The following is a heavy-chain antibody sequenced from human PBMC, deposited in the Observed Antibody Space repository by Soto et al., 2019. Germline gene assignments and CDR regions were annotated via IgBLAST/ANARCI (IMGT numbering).Heavy chain of an antibody. CDR3: ARGIQYYDYIWGSYRHPPSFDY. CDR2: IYYSGST. CDR1: GGSISSYY. Sequence: PWETLSLTCTVSGGSISSYYWSWIRQPPGKGLEWIGYIYYSGSTNYNPSLKSRVTISVDTSKNQFSLKLSSVTAADTAVYYCARGIQYYDYIWGSYRHPPSFDYWGQGTLVTVSS. J-gene: IGHJ4*02. D-gene: IGHD3-16*02. V-gene: IGHV4-59*12.